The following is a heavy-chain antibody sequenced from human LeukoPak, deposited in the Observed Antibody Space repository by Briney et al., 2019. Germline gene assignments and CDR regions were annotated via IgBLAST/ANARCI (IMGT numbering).Heavy chain of an antibody. J-gene: IGHJ4*02. D-gene: IGHD6-19*01. Sequence: GGSLRLSCAASGFTFSSYSMNWDRQAPGKGLEWVSSISSSSYIYYADSVKGRFTISRDNAKNSLYLQMNSLRAEDTAVYYCARDLSVGQWLAPLYYFDYWGQGTLVTVSS. CDR3: ARDLSVGQWLAPLYYFDY. CDR2: ISSSSYI. V-gene: IGHV3-21*01. CDR1: GFTFSSYS.